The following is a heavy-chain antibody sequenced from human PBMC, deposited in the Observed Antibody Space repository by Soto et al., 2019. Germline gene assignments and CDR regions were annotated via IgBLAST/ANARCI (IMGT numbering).Heavy chain of an antibody. CDR1: GFIFDDFA. CDR2: ISWNSDYI. D-gene: IGHD3-16*01. V-gene: IGHV3-9*01. Sequence: SLRLSCAASGFIFDDFAMHWVRQAPGKGLEWVSGISWNSDYIAYADSVKGRFAISRDNAKNSLYLQMNSLRPEDTALYYCAKDRYQFAGAAVDIWGRGTMVTVSS. J-gene: IGHJ3*02. CDR3: AKDRYQFAGAAVDI.